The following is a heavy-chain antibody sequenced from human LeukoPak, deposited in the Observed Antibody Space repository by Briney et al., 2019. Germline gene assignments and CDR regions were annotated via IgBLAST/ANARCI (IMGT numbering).Heavy chain of an antibody. D-gene: IGHD2-21*02. CDR2: INHSGST. J-gene: IGHJ3*02. V-gene: IGHV4-34*01. CDR3: ARDQGFGTHIVVVTDAFDI. CDR1: GGSFSGYY. Sequence: SETLSLTCAVCGGSFSGYYWSRIRQPPGKGLEWIGEINHSGSTNYNPSLKSRVTISVDTSKNQFSLKLSSVTAADTAVYYCARDQGFGTHIVVVTDAFDIWGQGTMVTVSS.